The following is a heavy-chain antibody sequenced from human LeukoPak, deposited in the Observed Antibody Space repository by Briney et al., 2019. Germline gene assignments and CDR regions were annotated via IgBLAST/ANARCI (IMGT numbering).Heavy chain of an antibody. V-gene: IGHV3-30*18. CDR1: GFTFSSYG. CDR2: ISYDGSNK. Sequence: PGGSLRLSCAASGFTFSSYGMHWVRQAPGKGLEWVAVISYDGSNKYYVDSVKGRFTISRDNSKNTLYLQMNSLRPEDTAVYYCAKDHYDTLTGHYGIDYWGQGTLVTVSS. CDR3: AKDHYDTLTGHYGIDY. D-gene: IGHD3-9*01. J-gene: IGHJ4*02.